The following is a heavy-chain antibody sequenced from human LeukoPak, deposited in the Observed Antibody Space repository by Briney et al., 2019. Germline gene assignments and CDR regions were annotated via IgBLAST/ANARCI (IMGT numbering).Heavy chain of an antibody. J-gene: IGHJ3*02. CDR2: IYTSGST. V-gene: IGHV4-61*02. Sequence: SETLSLTCTVSGGSISSGSYYWSWIRQPAGKGLEWIGRIYTSGSTNYNPSLKSRVTISVDTSKNQFSLKLSSVTAADTAVYYCARVDTAAGPDAFDIWGQGTMVTVSS. D-gene: IGHD6-13*01. CDR3: ARVDTAAGPDAFDI. CDR1: GGSISSGSYY.